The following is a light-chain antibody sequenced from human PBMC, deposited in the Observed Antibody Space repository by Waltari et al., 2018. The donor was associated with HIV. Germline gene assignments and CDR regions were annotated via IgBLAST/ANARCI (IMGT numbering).Light chain of an antibody. Sequence: QSALTQPASVSGSPGQSITISCTGTNSDFGSYDFVSWYQQYPGKAPRLIISDVRNRPSGISSGFSGSKYGYTASLTISGLRAEDEADYFCSSWTSSTTLVFGTGTKVTVL. CDR1: NSDFGSYDF. V-gene: IGLV2-14*01. CDR2: DVR. CDR3: SSWTSSTTLV. J-gene: IGLJ1*01.